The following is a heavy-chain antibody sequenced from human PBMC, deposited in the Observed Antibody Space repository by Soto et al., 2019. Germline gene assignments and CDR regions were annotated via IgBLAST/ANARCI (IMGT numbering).Heavy chain of an antibody. D-gene: IGHD4-4*01. CDR3: AKETFYTVTTESPFDD. Sequence: GGSLRLSCAASGFTFSSYAMSWVRQAPGKGLEWVSAISGSGGSTYYADSVKGRFTISRDNSKNTLYLQMNSLRAEDTAVYYCAKETFYTVTTESPFDDWGQGTLVTVSS. CDR1: GFTFSSYA. J-gene: IGHJ4*02. V-gene: IGHV3-23*01. CDR2: ISGSGGST.